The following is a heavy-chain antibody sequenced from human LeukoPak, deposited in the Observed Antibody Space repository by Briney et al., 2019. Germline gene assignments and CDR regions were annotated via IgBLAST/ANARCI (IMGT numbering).Heavy chain of an antibody. Sequence: SETLSLTCTVSGGSISSYYWSWMRQLAGKRLEWIGRIHTRVGTNYNPSLKSRVTMSVDTSKNQFSLRLTSVTAADTAVYYCARSYDTSGYYYNFDYWGPGTLITVSS. CDR1: GGSISSYY. CDR2: IHTRVGT. CDR3: ARSYDTSGYYYNFDY. D-gene: IGHD3-22*01. J-gene: IGHJ4*02. V-gene: IGHV4-4*07.